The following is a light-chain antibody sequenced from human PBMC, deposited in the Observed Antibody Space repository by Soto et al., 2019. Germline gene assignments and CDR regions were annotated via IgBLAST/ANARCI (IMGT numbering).Light chain of an antibody. Sequence: EIVLTQSPGTLSLSPGERATLSCRASQSVTNSYLAWYRQKPGQAPRLLLYGASSRATGVPDRFSGSVSGTDFTLTISRLEPEDFSVYYCQQYGTSPWTFGQGNKVEIK. CDR2: GAS. CDR1: QSVTNSY. CDR3: QQYGTSPWT. J-gene: IGKJ1*01. V-gene: IGKV3-20*01.